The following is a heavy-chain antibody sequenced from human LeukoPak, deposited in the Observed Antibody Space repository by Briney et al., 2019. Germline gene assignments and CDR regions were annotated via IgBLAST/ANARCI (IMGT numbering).Heavy chain of an antibody. D-gene: IGHD1-26*01. CDR3: ARTGGLGWFDP. J-gene: IGHJ5*02. Sequence: PSETLSLTCTVSGGSISSSSSSSYYWGWVRQPPGKGLEWIGTIFYSGNTYYNPSLKSRVTISVDTSKNQFSLKLNSVTAADTAMYYCARTGGLGWFDPWGQGTLVTVSP. V-gene: IGHV4-39*01. CDR1: GGSISSSSSSSYY. CDR2: IFYSGNT.